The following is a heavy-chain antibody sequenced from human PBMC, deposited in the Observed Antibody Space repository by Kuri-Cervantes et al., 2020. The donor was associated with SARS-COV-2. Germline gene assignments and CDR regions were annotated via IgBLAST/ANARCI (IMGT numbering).Heavy chain of an antibody. J-gene: IGHJ6*03. Sequence: ASVKVSCKASGYTFTGYYMHGVRQAPGQGLEWMGWINPNSGGTNHAQKFQGRVTMTRDTSISTAYMELSRLRSDDTAVYYCARDLTYCSGGSCSLYYYYYMDVWGKGTTVTVSS. D-gene: IGHD2-15*01. CDR2: INPNSGGT. CDR1: GYTFTGYY. CDR3: ARDLTYCSGGSCSLYYYYYMDV. V-gene: IGHV1-2*02.